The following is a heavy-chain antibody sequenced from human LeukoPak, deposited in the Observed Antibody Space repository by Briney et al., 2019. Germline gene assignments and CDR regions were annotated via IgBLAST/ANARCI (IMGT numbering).Heavy chain of an antibody. CDR3: ARQKGGEFDY. CDR1: GGSISSYY. J-gene: IGHJ4*02. V-gene: IGHV4-59*08. D-gene: IGHD7-27*01. Sequence: SETLSLTCTVSGGSISSYYWSWIRQPPGKGLEWIGYIYYSGSTNYNPSLKSRLTILIDTSKSQFSLKLSSVTAADTAVYYCARQKGGEFDYWGQGTLVTVSS. CDR2: IYYSGST.